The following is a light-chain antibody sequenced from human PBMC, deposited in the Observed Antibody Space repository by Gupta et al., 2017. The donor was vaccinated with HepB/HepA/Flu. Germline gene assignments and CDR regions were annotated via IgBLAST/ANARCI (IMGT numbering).Light chain of an antibody. CDR1: SLRTYC. J-gene: IGLJ3*02. CDR3: KSRDMSGTQLV. V-gene: IGLV3-19*01. CDR2: GEN. Sequence: SSELTQDPAVSVALGQTVRITCQGDSLRTYCASWYRQKPGQAPILVIYGENNRPSGIPDRFSGSTSGNTASLTITGAQAEDEADYYCKSRDMSGTQLVFGGGTKLTVL.